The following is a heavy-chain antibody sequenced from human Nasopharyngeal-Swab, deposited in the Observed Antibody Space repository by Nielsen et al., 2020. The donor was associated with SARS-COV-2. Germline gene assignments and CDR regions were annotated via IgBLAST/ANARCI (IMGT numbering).Heavy chain of an antibody. V-gene: IGHV1-8*01. CDR3: AVTRYCSGGSCYSWSYYYYGMDV. CDR2: MNPNSGNS. CDR1: GYTFTSYD. D-gene: IGHD2-15*01. Sequence: ASVKVSCKASGYTFTSYDINWVRQATGQGLEWMGWMNPNSGNSGYTQKFQGRVTMTRNTSISTAYMELSSLRSEDTAVYYCAVTRYCSGGSCYSWSYYYYGMDVWGQGTTVTVSS. J-gene: IGHJ6*02.